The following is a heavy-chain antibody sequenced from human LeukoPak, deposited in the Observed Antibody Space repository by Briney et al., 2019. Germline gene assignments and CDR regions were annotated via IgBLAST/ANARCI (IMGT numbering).Heavy chain of an antibody. CDR3: ASFNRGGIAVHNWFDP. J-gene: IGHJ5*02. Sequence: PGGSLRLSCAASGFTFSSYGMSWVRQAPGKGLEWVSAISGSGGSTYYADSVKGRFTISRDNSKNTLYLQMNSLRAEDTAVYYCASFNRGGIAVHNWFDPWGQGTLVTVSS. V-gene: IGHV3-23*01. D-gene: IGHD6-19*01. CDR1: GFTFSSYG. CDR2: ISGSGGST.